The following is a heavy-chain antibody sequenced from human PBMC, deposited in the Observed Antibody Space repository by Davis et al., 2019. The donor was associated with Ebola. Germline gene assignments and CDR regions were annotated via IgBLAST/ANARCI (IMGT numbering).Heavy chain of an antibody. D-gene: IGHD3-10*01. CDR3: ARVLLWFGELTSGSWYFDL. CDR2: INPNSGGT. V-gene: IGHV1-2*06. J-gene: IGHJ2*01. CDR1: GYTFTGYY. Sequence: ASVKVSCKASGYTFTGYYMHWVRQAPGQGLEWMGRINPNSGGTNYAQKFQGRVTMTRDTSISTAYMELSRLRSDDTAVYYCARVLLWFGELTSGSWYFDLWGRGTLVTVSS.